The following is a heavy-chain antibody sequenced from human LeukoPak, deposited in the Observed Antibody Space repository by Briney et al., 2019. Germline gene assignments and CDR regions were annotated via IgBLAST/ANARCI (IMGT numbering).Heavy chain of an antibody. Sequence: SETLSLTCAVYGGSFSGYYWSWIRQPPGKGLEWIGEINHSGSTNYNPSLKSRVTISVDTSKNQFSLKLSSVTAADTAVYYCARNVRGGSTYLDYWGQGTLVTVSS. CDR3: ARNVRGGSTYLDY. CDR2: INHSGST. J-gene: IGHJ4*02. V-gene: IGHV4-34*01. CDR1: GGSFSGYY. D-gene: IGHD3-16*01.